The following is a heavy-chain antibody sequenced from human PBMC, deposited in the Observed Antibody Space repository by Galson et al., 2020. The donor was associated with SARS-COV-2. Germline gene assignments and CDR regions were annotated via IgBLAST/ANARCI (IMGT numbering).Heavy chain of an antibody. CDR2: IKSKTYGATT. Sequence: PGGSLRLSCVASGLTFTNAWMTWVRQAPGTGLEWVGRIKSKTYGATTEYAAPVKGRFTISRDDSKNTLYLQMDSLKPEDTALYYCTTWGDIVATMWGDYFDYWGQGALVTVSS. V-gene: IGHV3-15*01. J-gene: IGHJ4*02. CDR3: TTWGDIVATMWGDYFDY. D-gene: IGHD5-12*01. CDR1: GLTFTNAW.